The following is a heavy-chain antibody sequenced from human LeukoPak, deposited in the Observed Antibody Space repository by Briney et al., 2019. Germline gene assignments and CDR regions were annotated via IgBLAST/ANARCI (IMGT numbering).Heavy chain of an antibody. V-gene: IGHV3-30*02. CDR3: AKVERGLGGYYFDY. CDR2: IRYDGSNK. J-gene: IGHJ4*02. D-gene: IGHD6-25*01. Sequence: QAGGSLRLSCAASGFTFSSYGMHWVRQAPGKGLEWVAFIRYDGSNKYYADSVKGRFTISRDNSKNTLYLQMNSLRAEDTAVYYCAKVERGLGGYYFDYWGQGTLVTVSS. CDR1: GFTFSSYG.